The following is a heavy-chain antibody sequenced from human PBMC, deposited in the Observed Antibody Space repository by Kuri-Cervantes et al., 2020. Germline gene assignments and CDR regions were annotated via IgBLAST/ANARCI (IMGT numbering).Heavy chain of an antibody. CDR2: IIPIFGTA. V-gene: IGHV1-69*13. Sequence: SVKVSCKASGGTFSSYAISWVRQVPGQGLEWMGGIIPIFGTANYAQKFQGRVTITADESTSTAYMELSSLRSEDTAVYYCARDSHVVFRGIAAGGYWGQGTLVTVSS. J-gene: IGHJ4*02. D-gene: IGHD6-13*01. CDR1: GGTFSSYA. CDR3: ARDSHVVFRGIAAGGY.